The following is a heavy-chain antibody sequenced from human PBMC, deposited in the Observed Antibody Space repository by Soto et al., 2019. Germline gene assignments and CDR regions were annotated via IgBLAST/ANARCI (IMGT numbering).Heavy chain of an antibody. CDR2: ISYDGSNK. Sequence: SLRLSCAASGFTFSSYAMHWVRQAPGKGLEWVAVISYDGSNKYYADSVKGRFTISRDNPKNTLYLQMKSLIAEDTAVYYCARGGDNCNYLPSLYSYYYGMDVWGQGTTVTVSS. V-gene: IGHV3-30-3*01. J-gene: IGHJ6*02. D-gene: IGHD1-7*01. CDR1: GFTFSSYA. CDR3: ARGGDNCNYLPSLYSYYYGMDV.